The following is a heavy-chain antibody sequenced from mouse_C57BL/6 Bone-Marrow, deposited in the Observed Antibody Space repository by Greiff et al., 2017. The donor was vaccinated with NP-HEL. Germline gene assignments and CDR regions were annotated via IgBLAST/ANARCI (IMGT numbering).Heavy chain of an antibody. CDR2: IHPNSGST. V-gene: IGHV1-64*01. D-gene: IGHD2-4*01. Sequence: QVQLQQPGAELVKPGASVKLSCKASGYTFTSYWMHWVKQRPGQGLEWIGMIHPNSGSTNYNEKFKSKATLTVDKSSSTAYMRLSSLTSEDSAVYYCARGDYDVAFAYWGQGTLVTVSA. CDR1: GYTFTSYW. J-gene: IGHJ3*01. CDR3: ARGDYDVAFAY.